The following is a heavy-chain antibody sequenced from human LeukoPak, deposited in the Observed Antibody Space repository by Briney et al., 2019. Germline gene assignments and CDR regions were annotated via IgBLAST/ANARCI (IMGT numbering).Heavy chain of an antibody. CDR3: ARSIDYSSSYFDS. D-gene: IGHD6-6*01. Sequence: PSETLSLTCTVSGGSISSSSFYWGWIRQPPGKGLEWIGSFYYSGSTYYNPSLKSRVTISVDTSKKQISLKLSSVTAADTAVYYCARSIDYSSSYFDSWGQGTLVTVSS. V-gene: IGHV4-39*01. J-gene: IGHJ4*02. CDR1: GGSISSSSFY. CDR2: FYYSGST.